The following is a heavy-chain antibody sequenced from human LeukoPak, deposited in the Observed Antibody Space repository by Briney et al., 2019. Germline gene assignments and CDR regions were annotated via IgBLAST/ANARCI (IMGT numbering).Heavy chain of an antibody. D-gene: IGHD7-27*01. J-gene: IGHJ4*02. CDR3: AKDPLTAASYIYFDS. Sequence: QSGGSLRLSCAASGFTFSSYEMNWVRQAPGKGLEWVSYISSSGSTIYYADSVKGRFTISRDNAKNSLYLQMDSLRAEDTAIYYCAKDPLTAASYIYFDSWGQGTLVTVSS. V-gene: IGHV3-48*03. CDR1: GFTFSSYE. CDR2: ISSSGSTI.